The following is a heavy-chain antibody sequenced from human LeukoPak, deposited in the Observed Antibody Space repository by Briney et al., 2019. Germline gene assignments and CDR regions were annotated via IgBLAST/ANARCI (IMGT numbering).Heavy chain of an antibody. J-gene: IGHJ4*02. D-gene: IGHD5-18*01. CDR1: GGSISSYY. V-gene: IGHV4-59*08. CDR2: IYYSGST. Sequence: SETLSLTCTVSGGSISSYYWSWIRQPPGKGLEWIGYIYYSGSTNYNPSLKSRVTISVDTSKNQFSLKLSSVTAADTAVYYCARHGRGYSYGYLFDYGGQGTLVTVSS. CDR3: ARHGRGYSYGYLFDY.